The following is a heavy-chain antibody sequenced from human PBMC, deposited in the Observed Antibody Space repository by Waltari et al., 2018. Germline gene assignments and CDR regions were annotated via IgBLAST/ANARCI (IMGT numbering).Heavy chain of an antibody. D-gene: IGHD1-26*01. CDR3: ARKIRTYYVVAFDL. Sequence: EEQLVESGGGLVQPGRSLRLSCAASGFTFDDHAMHWVRQAPGKGLEWVSSISWNGENVAYADSVKGRYTNSRDNAKKSLFLQMNSVRPEDTALYYCARKIRTYYVVAFDLWGQGTMVLVSS. CDR1: GFTFDDHA. CDR2: ISWNGENV. J-gene: IGHJ3*01. V-gene: IGHV3-9*01.